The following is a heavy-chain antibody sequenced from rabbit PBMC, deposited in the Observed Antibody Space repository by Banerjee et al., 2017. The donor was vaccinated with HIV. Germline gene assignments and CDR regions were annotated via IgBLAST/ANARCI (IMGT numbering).Heavy chain of an antibody. V-gene: IGHV1S47*01. J-gene: IGHJ4*01. CDR3: ARDLAGVIGWNFNL. Sequence: QEQLVESGGGLVQPEGSLTLTCKASGSDISSNAMCWVRQAPGKGLEWIGYIYINSGTTDYASWAKGRFTISKSTSLNTVTLQMTSLTGADTASYFCARDLAGVIGWNFNLWGQGTLVTVS. D-gene: IGHD4-1*01. CDR2: IYINSGTT. CDR1: GSDISSNA.